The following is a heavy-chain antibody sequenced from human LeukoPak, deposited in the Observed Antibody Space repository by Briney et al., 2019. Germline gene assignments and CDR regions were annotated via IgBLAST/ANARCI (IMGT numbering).Heavy chain of an antibody. CDR2: INHSGST. CDR3: ARGGNGDYDDCFDP. Sequence: PSETLSLTCAVSGGSFSGYYWSWIRQPPGKGLEWIGEINHSGSTNYNPSLKSRVTISVDTSKNQFSLKLSSVTAADTAVYYCARGGNGDYDDCFDPWGQGTLVTVSS. CDR1: GGSFSGYY. J-gene: IGHJ5*02. D-gene: IGHD4-17*01. V-gene: IGHV4-34*01.